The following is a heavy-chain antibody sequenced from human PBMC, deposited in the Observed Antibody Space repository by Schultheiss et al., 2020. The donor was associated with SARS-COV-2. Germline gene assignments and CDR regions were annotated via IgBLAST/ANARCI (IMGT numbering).Heavy chain of an antibody. J-gene: IGHJ4*02. Sequence: GGSLRLSSAASGFTLSSKAMNWVRQGPGKGLEWVSGNCGSGGSTYYADSVKGRFTISRDNAKNSLYLQMNSLRAEDTAVYYCARDLAAAAPPGMGYWGQGTLVTVSS. CDR2: NCGSGGST. CDR1: GFTLSSKA. V-gene: IGHV3-23*01. CDR3: ARDLAAAAPPGMGY. D-gene: IGHD6-13*01.